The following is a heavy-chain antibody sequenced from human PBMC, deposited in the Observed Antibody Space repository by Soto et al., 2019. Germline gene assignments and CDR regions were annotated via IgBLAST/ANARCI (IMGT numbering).Heavy chain of an antibody. CDR3: ARGGNGDNVGYWYFDL. V-gene: IGHV1-46*01. D-gene: IGHD4-17*01. J-gene: IGHJ2*01. CDR1: GYTFTTYY. Sequence: QVQLVQSGAEVKKPGASVEVSCKASGYTFTTYYIHWVRHAPGQGLECMGVINPGGVSTKYAQKFQDRVTMTSDTSTRRVYMDLSSLRSEDTAVYFCARGGNGDNVGYWYFDLWGRGTLVTVSP. CDR2: INPGGVST.